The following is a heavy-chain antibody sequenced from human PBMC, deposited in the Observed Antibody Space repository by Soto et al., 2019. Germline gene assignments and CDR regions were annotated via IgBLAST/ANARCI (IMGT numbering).Heavy chain of an antibody. Sequence: SETLSLTCTVSGGSVSSGSHYWSWIRQPPGKGLEWIGYIYYSGSTNYNPSLKSRVTISVDTSKNQFSLKLSSVTAADTAVYYCARRALYYYDSSGYPNWFDPWGQGTLVTVSS. J-gene: IGHJ5*02. D-gene: IGHD3-22*01. V-gene: IGHV4-61*01. CDR2: IYYSGST. CDR3: ARRALYYYDSSGYPNWFDP. CDR1: GGSVSSGSHY.